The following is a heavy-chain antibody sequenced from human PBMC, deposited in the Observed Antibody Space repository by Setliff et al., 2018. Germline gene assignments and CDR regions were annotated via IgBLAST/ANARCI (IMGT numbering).Heavy chain of an antibody. CDR3: AKDRVPDNIWDFDS. Sequence: PGGSLRLSCVGSGYTFSTYSMVWVRQAPGKGLQWVSGILGGGGNGGRGTIYADSVRGRFIISRDNSKNTLYLHTNSLRAEDTALYYCAKDRVPDNIWDFDSWGPGTLVTVSS. CDR1: GYTFSTYS. D-gene: IGHD1-26*01. CDR2: ILGGGGNGGRGT. J-gene: IGHJ5*01. V-gene: IGHV3-23*01.